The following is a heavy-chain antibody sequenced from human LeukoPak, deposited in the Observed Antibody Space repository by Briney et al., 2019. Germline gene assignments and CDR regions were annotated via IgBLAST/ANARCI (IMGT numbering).Heavy chain of an antibody. CDR3: ARVSRLSYYFDY. J-gene: IGHJ4*02. V-gene: IGHV4-61*02. CDR2: FYTSGST. Sequence: SQTLSLTCTVSGDSISSSSYYWSWIRQPAGKGLEWIGRFYTSGSTNYNPSLKSRVTISVDTSKNQFSLKLSSVTAADTAVYYCARVSRLSYYFDYWGQGTLVTVSS. CDR1: GDSISSSSYY. D-gene: IGHD1-1*01.